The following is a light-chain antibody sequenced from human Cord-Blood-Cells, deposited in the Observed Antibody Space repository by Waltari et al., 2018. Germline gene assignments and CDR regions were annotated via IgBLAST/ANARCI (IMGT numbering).Light chain of an antibody. V-gene: IGLV2-23*01. CDR1: SSDVGSYNL. CDR3: CSYAGSSTVV. J-gene: IGLJ2*01. Sequence: QSALTQPASVSGSPGQSITISCPGTSSDVGSYNLVSWYQQHPGKAPKLMIYEGSKWPSGVSNRFSGSKSGNTASLTISGLQAEDEADYYCCSYAGSSTVVFGGGTKLTVL. CDR2: EGS.